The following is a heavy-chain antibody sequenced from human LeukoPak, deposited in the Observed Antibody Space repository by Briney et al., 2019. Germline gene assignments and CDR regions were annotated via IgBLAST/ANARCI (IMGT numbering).Heavy chain of an antibody. CDR1: GGSISSYY. Sequence: PSETLSLTCTVSGGSISSYYWSWIRQPPGKGLEWIGYIYYSGSTNYNLSLKSRVTISVDTSKNQFSLKLSSVTAADTAVYYCASYDSSGYYGAYFDYWGQGTLVTVSS. D-gene: IGHD3-22*01. V-gene: IGHV4-59*08. J-gene: IGHJ4*02. CDR3: ASYDSSGYYGAYFDY. CDR2: IYYSGST.